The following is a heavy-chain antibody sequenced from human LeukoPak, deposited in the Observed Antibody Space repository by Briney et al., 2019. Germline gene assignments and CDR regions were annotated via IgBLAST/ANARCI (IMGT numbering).Heavy chain of an antibody. V-gene: IGHV4-34*01. CDR1: GGSFSGYY. D-gene: IGHD3-10*01. J-gene: IGHJ3*02. CDR3: ARSMVLWFGERNAFDI. Sequence: SETLSLTCAVYGGSFSGYYWSWIRQPPGKGLEWIGEINHSGSTNYNPSLKSRVTISVDTSKNQFSLKLSSVTAADTAVYYCARSMVLWFGERNAFDIWGQGTMVTVSS. CDR2: INHSGST.